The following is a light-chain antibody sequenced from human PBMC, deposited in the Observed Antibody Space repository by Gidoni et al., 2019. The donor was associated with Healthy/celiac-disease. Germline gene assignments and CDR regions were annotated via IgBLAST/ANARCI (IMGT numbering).Light chain of an antibody. CDR2: EDN. CDR1: SGSIASNY. CDR3: QSYDSSNLWV. J-gene: IGLJ3*02. Sequence: NFMLTQPHSVSESPGKTVTISCTRSSGSIASNYVQWYQQRPVSAPTSVIYEDNQRSSGVPDRFSGSIDSSSNSASLTISGLKTEDEADYYCQSYDSSNLWVFGGGTKLTVL. V-gene: IGLV6-57*04.